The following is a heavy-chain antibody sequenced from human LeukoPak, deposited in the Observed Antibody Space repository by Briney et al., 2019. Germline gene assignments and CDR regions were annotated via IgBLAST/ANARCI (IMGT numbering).Heavy chain of an antibody. CDR1: GFTFSSYW. CDR2: IKQDGSEK. Sequence: LPGGSLRLSCEASGFTFSSYWMSWVRQAPGKGLEWVANIKQDGSEKKYLDSVKGRFTISRDNAKNSMYLQMNSLRAEDTAVYYCAKDRRLHLGEFLGRKETNWFDPWGQGTLVTVSS. CDR3: AKDRRLHLGEFLGRKETNWFDP. J-gene: IGHJ5*02. V-gene: IGHV3-7*01. D-gene: IGHD3-16*01.